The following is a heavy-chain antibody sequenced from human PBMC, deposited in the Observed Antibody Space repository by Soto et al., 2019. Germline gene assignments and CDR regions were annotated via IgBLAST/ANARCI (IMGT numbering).Heavy chain of an antibody. J-gene: IGHJ6*02. CDR3: AREGRHGMDV. V-gene: IGHV3-23*01. Sequence: RLSCVASGFPFSSYAMSWVRQTPGKGLEWVSGISGSGGRTYYADSVKGRFTISRDNAKNSLYLQMNSLRAEDTAVYYCAREGRHGMDVWGQGTTVTVSS. CDR1: GFPFSSYA. CDR2: ISGSGGRT.